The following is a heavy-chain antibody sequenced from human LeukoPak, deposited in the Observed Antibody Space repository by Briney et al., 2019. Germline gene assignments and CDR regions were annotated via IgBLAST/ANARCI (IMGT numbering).Heavy chain of an antibody. CDR3: ASGGLGARKYYSDPFDY. J-gene: IGHJ4*02. Sequence: GGSLRLSCAASGFTVSSNYMSWVRQAPEKGLEWVSIIYSRGSTYYADSVKGRFTISRDDSKNTVYRQMNSLRAEDAAVYYCASGGLGARKYYSDPFDYWGQGTLVTVSS. CDR1: GFTVSSNY. V-gene: IGHV3-53*01. CDR2: IYSRGST. D-gene: IGHD3-10*01.